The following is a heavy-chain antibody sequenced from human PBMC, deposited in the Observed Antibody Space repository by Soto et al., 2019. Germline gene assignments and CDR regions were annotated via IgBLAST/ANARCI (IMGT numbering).Heavy chain of an antibody. D-gene: IGHD1-26*01. CDR3: ARIPTWTIVGAIRY. Sequence: GASVKVSCKASGYTFTGYGISWVRQAPGQGLEWMGWISAYNGNTNYAQKLQGRVTMTTDTSTSTAYMELRSLRSDDTAVYYCARIPTWTIVGAIRYWGQGTMVTVSS. J-gene: IGHJ4*02. V-gene: IGHV1-18*04. CDR1: GYTFTGYG. CDR2: ISAYNGNT.